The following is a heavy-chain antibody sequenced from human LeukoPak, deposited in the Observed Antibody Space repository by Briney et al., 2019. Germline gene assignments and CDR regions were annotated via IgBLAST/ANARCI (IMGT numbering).Heavy chain of an antibody. CDR3: ARGETTVTTYGAFDV. Sequence: SQTLSLTCTVSGGSISSGGYYWSWIRQHPGKGLEWIGYIYYSGSTYYNPSLKSRVTISVDTSKNQFSLKLSSVTAADTAVYYCARGETTVTTYGAFDVWGQGTMVTVSS. CDR2: IYYSGST. V-gene: IGHV4-31*03. CDR1: GGSISSGGYY. D-gene: IGHD4-17*01. J-gene: IGHJ3*01.